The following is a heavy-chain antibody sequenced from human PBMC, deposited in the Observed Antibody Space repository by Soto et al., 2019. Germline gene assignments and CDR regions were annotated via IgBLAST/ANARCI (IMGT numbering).Heavy chain of an antibody. J-gene: IGHJ5*01. CDR2: ISYDGRNK. CDR3: AKDKENAGAAYGLGIRAEGLFRTRHS. V-gene: IGHV3-30*18. Sequence: GKGLEWVAVISYDGRNKYHADSVKGRFTISRDNSKNTVYLQMNSMRGEDTAVYYFAKDKENAGAAYGLGIRAEGLFRTRHS. D-gene: IGHD1-26*01.